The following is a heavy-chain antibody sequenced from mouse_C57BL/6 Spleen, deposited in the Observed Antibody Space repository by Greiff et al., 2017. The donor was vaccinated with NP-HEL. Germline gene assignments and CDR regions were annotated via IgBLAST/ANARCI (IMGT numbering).Heavy chain of an antibody. CDR3: ARRGGAQAFDY. Sequence: EVKLVESGGGLVQPGGSLKLSCAASGFTFSDYYMYWVRQTPEKRLEWVAYISNGGGSTYYPDTVKGRFTISRDNAKNTLYLQMSRLKSEDTAMYYCARRGGAQAFDYWGQGTTLTVSS. J-gene: IGHJ2*01. CDR2: ISNGGGST. D-gene: IGHD3-2*02. V-gene: IGHV5-12*01. CDR1: GFTFSDYY.